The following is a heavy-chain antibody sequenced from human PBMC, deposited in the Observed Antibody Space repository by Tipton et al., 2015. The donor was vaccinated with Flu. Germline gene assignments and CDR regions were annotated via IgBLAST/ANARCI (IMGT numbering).Heavy chain of an antibody. Sequence: TLSLTCTVSGGSIGSYYWNWIRQPPGKGLEWIGYIYNSKYTKYNPSLESRVTISADTSKKQFSLRLRSVTAADTAVYYCARRDYSNYVSDPKSWFDPWGQGATVTVSS. D-gene: IGHD4-11*01. J-gene: IGHJ5*01. CDR3: ARRDYSNYVSDPKSWFDP. CDR2: IYNSKYT. V-gene: IGHV4-4*09. CDR1: GGSIGSYY.